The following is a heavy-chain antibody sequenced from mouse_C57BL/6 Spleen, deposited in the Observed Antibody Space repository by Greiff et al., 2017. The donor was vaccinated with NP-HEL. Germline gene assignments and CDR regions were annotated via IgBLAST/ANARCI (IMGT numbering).Heavy chain of an antibody. J-gene: IGHJ2*01. CDR1: GYTFTSYW. CDR3: ARSGEYPDY. CDR2: IDPSDSYT. V-gene: IGHV1-69*01. Sequence: QVQLQQPGAELVMPGASVKLSCKASGYTFTSYWMHWVKQRPGKGLEWIGEIDPSDSYTNYNQKFTGKSTLTVDKSSSTAYMHLSSLTTEDTAVYYCARSGEYPDYWGQGTTLTDSS. D-gene: IGHD5-1*01.